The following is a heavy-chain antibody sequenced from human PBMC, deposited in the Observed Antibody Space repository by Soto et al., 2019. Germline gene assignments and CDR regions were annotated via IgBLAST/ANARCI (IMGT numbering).Heavy chain of an antibody. J-gene: IGHJ6*03. CDR3: ARDRALTRGYMDV. D-gene: IGHD3-10*01. V-gene: IGHV3-21*01. Sequence: GGSLRLSCAASGFTFSSYSMNWVRQAPGKGLEWVSSISSSSSYIYYADSVKGRFTISRDNAKNSLYLQMNSLRAEDTAVYYCARDRALTRGYMDVWGKGTTVTVSS. CDR1: GFTFSSYS. CDR2: ISSSSSYI.